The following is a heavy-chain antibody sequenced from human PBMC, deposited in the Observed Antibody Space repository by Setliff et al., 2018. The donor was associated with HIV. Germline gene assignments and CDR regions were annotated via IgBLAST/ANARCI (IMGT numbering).Heavy chain of an antibody. CDR2: IHYNEKT. CDR1: GGSASNSRCY. J-gene: IGHJ5*02. V-gene: IGHV4-39*01. Sequence: SETLSLTCTVSGGSASNSRCYWAWIRQPPGKGLEYIGSIHYNEKTYYNPSLKSRVTISIDTSKNQFSLNLTSVTAADTAVYYCASWIYYYDSNNFLREEGFDPWGQGTLVTVSS. CDR3: ASWIYYYDSNNFLREEGFDP. D-gene: IGHD3-22*01.